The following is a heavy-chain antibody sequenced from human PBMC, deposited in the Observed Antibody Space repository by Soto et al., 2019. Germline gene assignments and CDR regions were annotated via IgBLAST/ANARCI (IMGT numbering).Heavy chain of an antibody. Sequence: SCKGSGYSFTSYWIGWVRQMPGKGLEWMGIIYPGDSDTRYSPSFQGQVTISADKSISTAYLQWSSLKASDTAVYYCARGNYYDSSGNYAYFGLWGQGTLVTVSS. J-gene: IGHJ4*02. CDR2: IYPGDSDT. D-gene: IGHD3-22*01. V-gene: IGHV5-51*01. CDR3: ARGNYYDSSGNYAYFGL. CDR1: GYSFTSYW.